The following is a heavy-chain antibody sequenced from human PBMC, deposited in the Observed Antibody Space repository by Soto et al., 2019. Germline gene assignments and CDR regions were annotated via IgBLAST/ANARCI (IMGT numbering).Heavy chain of an antibody. Sequence: ASVKVSCKASGYTFTSYDINWVRQASGQGLEWMGWMNPNSGNTGYAQKFQGRVTMTRNTSISTAYMELSSLRSEDTAVYYCARGRPGSWYVVVTDSTHFQHWGQGTLVTVSS. D-gene: IGHD2-21*02. CDR1: GYTFTSYD. CDR3: ARGRPGSWYVVVTDSTHFQH. V-gene: IGHV1-8*01. J-gene: IGHJ1*01. CDR2: MNPNSGNT.